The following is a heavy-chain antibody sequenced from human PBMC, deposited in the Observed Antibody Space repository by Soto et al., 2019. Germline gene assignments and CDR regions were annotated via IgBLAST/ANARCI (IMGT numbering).Heavy chain of an antibody. D-gene: IGHD3-10*01. CDR3: PHRLTHYVSCLCYWYFDL. J-gene: IGHJ2*01. Sequence: QITLKESGPTLVKPTQTLTLTCTFSGFSLSTSGVGVGWIRQPPGKALEWLTIIYWDDDKRYRPSLKSRLTTTNDTSNNQLFLTITNLDPVDTATYYCPHRLTHYVSCLCYWYFDLWRRGTLVPLSS. CDR2: IYWDDDK. CDR1: GFSLSTSGVG. V-gene: IGHV2-5*02.